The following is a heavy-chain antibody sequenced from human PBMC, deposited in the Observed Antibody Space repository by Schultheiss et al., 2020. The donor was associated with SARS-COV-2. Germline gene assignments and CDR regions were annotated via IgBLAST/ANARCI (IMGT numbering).Heavy chain of an antibody. CDR1: GFTFSSYG. Sequence: GGSLRLSCAASGFTFSSYGMHWVRQAPGKGLEWVAVIWYDGSNKYYADSVKGRFTISRDNAKNTLSLQMNSLRADDTALYHCAKGSSWYDYWGQGTLVTVSS. D-gene: IGHD6-13*01. CDR3: AKGSSWYDY. V-gene: IGHV3-33*03. CDR2: IWYDGSNK. J-gene: IGHJ4*02.